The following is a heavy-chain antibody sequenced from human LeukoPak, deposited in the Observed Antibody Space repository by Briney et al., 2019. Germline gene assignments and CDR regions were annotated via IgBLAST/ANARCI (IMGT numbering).Heavy chain of an antibody. D-gene: IGHD3-3*01. CDR2: VSGGGGST. J-gene: IGHJ4*02. V-gene: IGHV3-23*01. Sequence: AGGSLRLSCAASGFTXSSYAMSWVRQAPGKGLEWVSAVSGGGGSTYYADSVKGRFTISRDNSKNTLYLQMNSLRAEDTAVYYCAAPFWSGYYFGMWDYWGQGTLVTVSS. CDR1: GFTXSSYA. CDR3: AAPFWSGYYFGMWDY.